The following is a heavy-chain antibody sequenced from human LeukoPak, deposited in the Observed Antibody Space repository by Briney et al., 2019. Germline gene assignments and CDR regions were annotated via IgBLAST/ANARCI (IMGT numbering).Heavy chain of an antibody. J-gene: IGHJ3*02. V-gene: IGHV1-8*02. CDR2: MNPNSGNT. Sequence: ASVKVSCKASGYTFTGYYMHWVRQAPGQGLEWMGWMNPNSGNTGYAQKFQGRVTMTRNTSISTAYMELSSLRSEDTAVYYCARGLGYGSGSYYDDAFDIWGQGTMVTVSS. CDR1: GYTFTGYY. D-gene: IGHD3-10*01. CDR3: ARGLGYGSGSYYDDAFDI.